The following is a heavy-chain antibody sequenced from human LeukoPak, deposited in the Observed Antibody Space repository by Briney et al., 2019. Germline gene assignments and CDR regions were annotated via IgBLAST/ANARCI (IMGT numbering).Heavy chain of an antibody. CDR2: IHHSGST. V-gene: IGHV4-59*01. D-gene: IGHD3-10*01. J-gene: IGHJ5*02. CDR1: AGSINRFY. CDR3: ARGYGSGNYYNWFDP. Sequence: SETLSLTCTVSAGSINRFYWNWIRQSPGKGLEWIGYIHHSGSTKYNPSLQSRVTMSMDTSKNQVSLKLTSVTAADTAVYYCARGYGSGNYYNWFDPWGQGTLVTVSS.